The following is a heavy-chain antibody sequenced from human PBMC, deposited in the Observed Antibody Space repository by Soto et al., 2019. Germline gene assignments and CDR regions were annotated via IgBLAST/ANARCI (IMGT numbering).Heavy chain of an antibody. V-gene: IGHV3-15*01. Sequence: GGSLRLSCAASGFTFSNAWMSWVRQAPGKGLEWVGRIKSKTDGGTTDYAAPVKGRFTISRDDSKNTLYLQMNSLKTEDTAVYYCTTSIYYDRIPYYYYGMDVWGQGTTVTVSS. CDR2: IKSKTDGGTT. CDR3: TTSIYYDRIPYYYYGMDV. J-gene: IGHJ6*02. D-gene: IGHD3-22*01. CDR1: GFTFSNAW.